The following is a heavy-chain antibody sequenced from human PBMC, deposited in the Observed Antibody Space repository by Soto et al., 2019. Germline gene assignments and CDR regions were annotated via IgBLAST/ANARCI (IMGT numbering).Heavy chain of an antibody. Sequence: GGSLRLSCATSGFTFSSYGMHWVRQAPGKGLEWVAVIWYDGSNKYYADSVKGRFTISRDNSKNTLYLQMNSLRAEDTAVYYCARDGDGRAAAGFSYYYGMDVWGQGTTVTVSS. CDR3: ARDGDGRAAAGFSYYYGMDV. J-gene: IGHJ6*02. D-gene: IGHD6-13*01. CDR2: IWYDGSNK. V-gene: IGHV3-33*01. CDR1: GFTFSSYG.